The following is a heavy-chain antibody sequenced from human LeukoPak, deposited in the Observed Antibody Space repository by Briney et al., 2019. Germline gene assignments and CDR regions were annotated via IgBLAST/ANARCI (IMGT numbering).Heavy chain of an antibody. D-gene: IGHD5-18*01. V-gene: IGHV3-21*01. Sequence: GGSLRLSCAASGFTFSTYGMNWVRQAPGKGLEWVSAVSGSGSTTYYARSVKGRFTISRDNAKKSLYLQMNSLRAEDTAVYYCARHLSGVTGYTYGRGIDYWGQGTLVTVSS. CDR2: VSGSGSTT. CDR3: ARHLSGVTGYTYGRGIDY. CDR1: GFTFSTYG. J-gene: IGHJ4*02.